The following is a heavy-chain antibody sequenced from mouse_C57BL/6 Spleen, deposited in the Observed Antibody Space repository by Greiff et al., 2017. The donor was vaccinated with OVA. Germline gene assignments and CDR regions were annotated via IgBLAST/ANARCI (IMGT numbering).Heavy chain of an antibody. CDR2: IYPGSGST. J-gene: IGHJ3*01. D-gene: IGHD2-5*01. CDR1: GYTFTSYW. Sequence: QVQLQQPGAELVKPGASVKMSCKASGYTFTSYWITWVKQRPGQGLEWIGDIYPGSGSTNYNEKFKSKATLTVDTSSSTAYMQLSSLTSEDSAVYYCARVAYYSNSPFAYWGQGTLVTVFA. V-gene: IGHV1-55*01. CDR3: ARVAYYSNSPFAY.